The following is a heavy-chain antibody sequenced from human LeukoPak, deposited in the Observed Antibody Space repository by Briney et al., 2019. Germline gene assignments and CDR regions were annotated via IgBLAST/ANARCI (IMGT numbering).Heavy chain of an antibody. CDR2: INHSGST. CDR1: GGSFSGYY. V-gene: IGHV4-34*01. J-gene: IGHJ3*01. Sequence: SETLSLTCAVYGGSFSGYYWSWIRQPPGKGLEWIGEINHSGSTNYNPSLKSRVTISVDTSKNQFSLKLSPVTAADTAVYYCARETLSIEVWGQGTVVTVSS. CDR3: ARETLSIEV.